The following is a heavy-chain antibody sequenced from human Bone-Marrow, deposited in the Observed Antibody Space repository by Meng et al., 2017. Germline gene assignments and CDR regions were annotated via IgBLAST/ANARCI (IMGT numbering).Heavy chain of an antibody. D-gene: IGHD3-3*01. CDR1: GFTFSSYA. CDR2: ISYDGSNK. V-gene: IGHV3-30*01. CDR3: ARIRDDHYDFWSGYYGLDY. Sequence: GESLKISCAASGFTFSSYAMHWVRQAPGKGLEWVAVISYDGSNKYYADSVKGRFTISRDNSKNTLYLQMNSRRAEDTALYYCARIRDDHYDFWSGYYGLDYWGQGTLVTVSS. J-gene: IGHJ4*02.